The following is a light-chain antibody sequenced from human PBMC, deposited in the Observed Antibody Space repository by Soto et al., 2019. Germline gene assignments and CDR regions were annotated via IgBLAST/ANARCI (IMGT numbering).Light chain of an antibody. CDR2: EVI. CDR3: SSYAGSNNFRV. V-gene: IGLV2-8*01. CDR1: SSDVGYYNS. J-gene: IGLJ2*01. Sequence: QSALTQPPSASGSPGQSVTISCTGTSSDVGYYNSVSWYQQHPGKAPKLMIYEVIKRPSGVPDRFSGSKSGNTASLTVSGLQAEDEADYYCSSYAGSNNFRVFGGGTKVTVL.